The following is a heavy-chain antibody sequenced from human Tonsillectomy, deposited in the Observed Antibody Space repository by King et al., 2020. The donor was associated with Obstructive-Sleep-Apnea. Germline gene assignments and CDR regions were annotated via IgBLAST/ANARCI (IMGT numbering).Heavy chain of an antibody. CDR1: GGSFSGYY. D-gene: IGHD3-3*01. J-gene: IGHJ4*02. CDR3: ARRTYYDFWSGYYLDY. V-gene: IGHV4-34*01. CDR2: LNHSGST. Sequence: VQLQQWGAGLLKPSETLSLTCAVYGGSFSGYYWSWIRQPPGKGLEWIGELNHSGSTNYNPSLKSRVTISVDTSKNQFSLKLSPVTAADTAVYYCARRTYYDFWSGYYLDYWGQGTLVTVSS.